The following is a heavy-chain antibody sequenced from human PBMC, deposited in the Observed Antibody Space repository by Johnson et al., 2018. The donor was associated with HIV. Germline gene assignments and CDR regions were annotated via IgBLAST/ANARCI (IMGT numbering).Heavy chain of an antibody. J-gene: IGHJ3*02. CDR3: AKVRGDFWSGYYGGLNDAFDI. Sequence: QVQLVESGGGVVQPERSLRLSCAASGFTFSSYAMHWVRQAPGKGLEWVAVISYDGSNKYYADSVKGRFTISRDNSKNTLYLQMNSLRAEDTAVYYCAKVRGDFWSGYYGGLNDAFDIWGQGTMVTVSS. CDR2: ISYDGSNK. V-gene: IGHV3-30*04. CDR1: GFTFSSYA. D-gene: IGHD3-3*01.